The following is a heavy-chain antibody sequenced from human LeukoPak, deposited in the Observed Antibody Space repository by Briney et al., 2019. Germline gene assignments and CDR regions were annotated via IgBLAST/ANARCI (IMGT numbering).Heavy chain of an antibody. V-gene: IGHV1-2*02. CDR1: GYTFTGYY. Sequence: ASVKVSCKASGYTFTGYYIHWVRQAPGQGLEWMGWINPNSGGTNYAQIFQGRVTMTGDTSISTAFMELSRLRFDDTAVYYCARVGGYSPLLPFDYWGQGTLVTVCS. D-gene: IGHD5-18*01. CDR2: INPNSGGT. CDR3: ARVGGYSPLLPFDY. J-gene: IGHJ4*02.